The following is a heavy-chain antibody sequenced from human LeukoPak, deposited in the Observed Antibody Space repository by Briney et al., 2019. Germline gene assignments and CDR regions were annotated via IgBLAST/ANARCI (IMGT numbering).Heavy chain of an antibody. V-gene: IGHV3-30*18. Sequence: GGSLRLSCAASGFTFSSYGMHWVRQAPGKGLEWVAIISYDGSNKYYADSVKGRFTISRDNSKNTLYLQMNSLRAEDTAVFYCAKGKEKVTMIRGISYNFDYWGQGTLVTVSS. CDR1: GFTFSSYG. CDR2: ISYDGSNK. D-gene: IGHD3-10*01. J-gene: IGHJ4*02. CDR3: AKGKEKVTMIRGISYNFDY.